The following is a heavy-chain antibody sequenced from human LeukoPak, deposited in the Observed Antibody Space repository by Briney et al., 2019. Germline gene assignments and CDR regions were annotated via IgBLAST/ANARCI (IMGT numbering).Heavy chain of an antibody. J-gene: IGHJ4*02. Sequence: GGSLRLSCAASGFTFSTYVVNWVRQAPGKGLEWVSTISGSGGTTYYADSVKGRFTISRDNSKNTLYLQMNSLRVEDTAVYYCAKPPDSSGYFGYFDYWGQGTLVTVSS. CDR3: AKPPDSSGYFGYFDY. CDR2: ISGSGGTT. D-gene: IGHD3-22*01. CDR1: GFTFSTYV. V-gene: IGHV3-23*01.